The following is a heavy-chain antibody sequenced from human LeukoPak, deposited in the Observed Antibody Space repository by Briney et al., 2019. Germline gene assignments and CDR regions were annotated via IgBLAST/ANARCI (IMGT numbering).Heavy chain of an antibody. D-gene: IGHD5-12*01. CDR1: GFTFSSYA. J-gene: IGHJ4*02. Sequence: PGGSLRLSCAAFGFTFSSYAMGWVRQAPGKGLEWVSSISGSGSGTNYADSVKGRFTISRDNSKNTLYLQMNSLRAEDTAVYYCAKTYIVATTHFDYWGQGALVTVSS. CDR3: AKTYIVATTHFDY. V-gene: IGHV3-23*01. CDR2: ISGSGSGT.